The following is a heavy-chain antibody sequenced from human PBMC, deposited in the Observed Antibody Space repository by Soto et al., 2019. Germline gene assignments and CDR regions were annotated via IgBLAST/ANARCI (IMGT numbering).Heavy chain of an antibody. CDR3: ARDRNSSGWYNWFDP. Sequence: ASVKVSCKASGYTFTSYGISWVRQAPGQGLEWMGWISAYNGNTNYAQKLQGRVTMTTDTSTSTAYMELRSLRSDDTAVYYCARDRNSSGWYNWFDPWGQGILVTVSS. CDR2: ISAYNGNT. V-gene: IGHV1-18*01. D-gene: IGHD6-19*01. CDR1: GYTFTSYG. J-gene: IGHJ5*02.